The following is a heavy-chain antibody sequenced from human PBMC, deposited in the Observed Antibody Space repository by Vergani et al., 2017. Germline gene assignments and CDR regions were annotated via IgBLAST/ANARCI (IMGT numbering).Heavy chain of an antibody. V-gene: IGHV4-61*02. J-gene: IGHJ3*02. D-gene: IGHD3-10*01. CDR2: IYTSGST. CDR1: GGSISSGSYY. CDR3: ARXTTMVRGATVAFDI. Sequence: QVQLQESGPGLVKPSQTLSLTCTVSGGSISSGSYYWSWIRQPAGKGLEWIGRIYTSGSTNYNPPLKSRVTISVDTSKNQFSLKLSSVTAADTAVYYCARXTTMVRGATVAFDIWGQGTMVTVSS.